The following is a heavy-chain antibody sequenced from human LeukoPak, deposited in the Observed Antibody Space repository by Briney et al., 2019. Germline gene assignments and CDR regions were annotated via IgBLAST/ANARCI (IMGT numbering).Heavy chain of an antibody. CDR2: FDPEDGET. J-gene: IGHJ6*03. CDR1: GYTLTELS. Sequence: VASVKVSCKVSGYTLTELSMHWVRQAPGKGLEWMGGFDPEDGETIYAQKFQGRVTMTEDTSTDTAYMELSSLRSEDTAVYYCATLGAYYYYYMDVWGKGTTVTASS. D-gene: IGHD3-10*01. V-gene: IGHV1-24*01. CDR3: ATLGAYYYYYMDV.